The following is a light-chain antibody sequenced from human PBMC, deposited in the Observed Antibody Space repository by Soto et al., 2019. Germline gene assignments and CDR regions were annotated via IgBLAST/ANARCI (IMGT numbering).Light chain of an antibody. J-gene: IGLJ1*01. CDR2: EVN. Sequence: QSVLTQPASVSGSPGQSITISCGGTSSDVGAYIYVSWYQQFPGKAPKLILYEVNNRPSGVSNRFSGSKSDTTASLTISGLHPEEEADYYCSAYSDIDTKVFATGTKVTVL. V-gene: IGLV2-14*03. CDR1: SSDVGAYIY. CDR3: SAYSDIDTKV.